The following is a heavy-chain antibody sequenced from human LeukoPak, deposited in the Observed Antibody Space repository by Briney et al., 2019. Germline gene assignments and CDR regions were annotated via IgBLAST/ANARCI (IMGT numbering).Heavy chain of an antibody. Sequence: ASVTVSFTASGGTFSIYAISWVRQAPGQGLEWVGGIIPIFGTANYAQKFQGRVTITTDESTSTAYMELSSLRSEDTAVYYCARDQLSSSSLDAFDIWGQGTMVTVSS. D-gene: IGHD6-13*01. CDR2: IIPIFGTA. CDR3: ARDQLSSSSLDAFDI. J-gene: IGHJ3*02. CDR1: GGTFSIYA. V-gene: IGHV1-69*05.